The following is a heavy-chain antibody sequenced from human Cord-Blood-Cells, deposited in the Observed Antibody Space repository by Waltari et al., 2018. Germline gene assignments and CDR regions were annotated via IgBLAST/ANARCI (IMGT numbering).Heavy chain of an antibody. V-gene: IGHV4-38-2*02. J-gene: IGHJ4*02. D-gene: IGHD4-17*01. CDR1: GYSISSGYY. CDR2: IYHSGST. Sequence: QVQLQESGPGLVKPSETLSLTCTVSGYSISSGYYWGWIRQPPGKGLEWIGSIYHSGSTYYNPSLKSRVTISVDTSKNQFSLKLSSVTAADTAVYYCARDHKSTTTVVFDYRGQGTLVTVSS. CDR3: ARDHKSTTTVVFDY.